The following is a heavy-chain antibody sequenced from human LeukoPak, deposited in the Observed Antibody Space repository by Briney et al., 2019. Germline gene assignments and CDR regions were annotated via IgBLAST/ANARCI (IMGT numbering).Heavy chain of an antibody. CDR3: ARDKGAAAGYINWFDP. CDR1: GGTFSSYA. D-gene: IGHD6-13*01. Sequence: GASVKVSCKASGGTFSSYAISWVRQAPGQGLEWMGGIIPIFGTANYAQKFQGRVTITMDESTSTAYMELSSLRSEDTAVYYCARDKGAAAGYINWFDPWGQGTLVTVSS. J-gene: IGHJ5*02. V-gene: IGHV1-69*05. CDR2: IIPIFGTA.